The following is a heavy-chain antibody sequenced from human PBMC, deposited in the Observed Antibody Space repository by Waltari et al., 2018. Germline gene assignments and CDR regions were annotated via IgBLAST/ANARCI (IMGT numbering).Heavy chain of an antibody. CDR1: GGSFSGYY. CDR2: INHSGST. V-gene: IGHV4-34*01. CDR3: ARSAFSSGWLHFDY. J-gene: IGHJ4*02. D-gene: IGHD6-19*01. Sequence: QVQLQQWGAGLLKPSETLSLTCAVYGGSFSGYYWSWIRQPPGKGLEWIGEINHSGSTNYNPSLKSRVTISVDTSKNQFSLKLSSVTAADTAVYYCARSAFSSGWLHFDYWGQGTLVTVSS.